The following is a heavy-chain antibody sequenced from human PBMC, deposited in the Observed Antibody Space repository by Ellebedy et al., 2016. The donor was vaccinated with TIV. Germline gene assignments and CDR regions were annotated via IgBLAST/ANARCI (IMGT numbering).Heavy chain of an antibody. V-gene: IGHV3-7*04. D-gene: IGHD6-13*01. Sequence: GGSLRLXCAASGFSFSSFWMHWVRQAPGKGLEWVANIKQDGSVKKYVDSVKGRFTISRDNGKNSLYLQMNSLRAEDTAVYYCARAIGAAGSFWGQGTLVTVSS. CDR1: GFSFSSFW. CDR2: IKQDGSVK. J-gene: IGHJ4*02. CDR3: ARAIGAAGSF.